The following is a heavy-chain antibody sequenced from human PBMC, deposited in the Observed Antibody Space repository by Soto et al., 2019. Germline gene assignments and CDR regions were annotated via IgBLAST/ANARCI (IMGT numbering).Heavy chain of an antibody. J-gene: IGHJ4*02. D-gene: IGHD6-13*01. CDR3: ARDPIAASGTSFDY. CDR1: GFTFSSYW. CDR2: INSDGSST. Sequence: EVQLVESGGGLVQPGGSLRLSCAASGFTFSSYWMHWVRQAPGKGLVWVSRINSDGSSTSYADSVKGRFTISRDNDKYTQYLQMNSLRAEDTAVYYCARDPIAASGTSFDYWGQGTLFTVSS. V-gene: IGHV3-74*01.